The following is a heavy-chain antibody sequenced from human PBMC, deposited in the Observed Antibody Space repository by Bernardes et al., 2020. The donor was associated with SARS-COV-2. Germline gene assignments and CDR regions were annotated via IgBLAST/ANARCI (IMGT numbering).Heavy chain of an antibody. Sequence: GGSLRLSCAASGFTFSSYWMSWVRQAPGKGLEWVANIKQDGSEKYYVDSVKGRFTISRDNAKNSLYLQMNSLRAEDTAVYYCARDPRPDYYDRSGYYLWFVDYWGQVTLVSVSS. CDR3: ARDPRPDYYDRSGYYLWFVDY. CDR1: GFTFSSYW. J-gene: IGHJ4*02. V-gene: IGHV3-7*03. CDR2: IKQDGSEK. D-gene: IGHD3-22*01.